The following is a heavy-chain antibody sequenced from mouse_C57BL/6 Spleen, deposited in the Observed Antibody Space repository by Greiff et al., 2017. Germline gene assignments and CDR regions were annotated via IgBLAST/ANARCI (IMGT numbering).Heavy chain of an antibody. Sequence: EVKLVESGGGLVKPGGSLKLSCAASGLTFSDYGMHWVRQAPEKGLEWVAYISSGSSTIHYADTVKGRFTISRDNAKNTLFLQMTSLRSEDTAMYYCARDYYGSAFAYWGQGTLVTVSA. V-gene: IGHV5-17*01. J-gene: IGHJ3*01. CDR2: ISSGSSTI. CDR3: ARDYYGSAFAY. CDR1: GLTFSDYG. D-gene: IGHD1-1*01.